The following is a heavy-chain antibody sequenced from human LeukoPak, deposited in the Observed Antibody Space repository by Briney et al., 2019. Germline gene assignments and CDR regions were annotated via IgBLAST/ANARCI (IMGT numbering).Heavy chain of an antibody. CDR2: ISYDGSNK. V-gene: IGHV3-30*03. CDR3: ARGNGLTDPFDY. Sequence: GGSLRLSCAASGFTFSSYGMHWVRQAPGKGLEWVAVISYDGSNKYYADSVKGRFTISRDNSKNTLYLQMNSLRAEDTAVNYCARGNGLTDPFDYWGQGTLVTVSS. D-gene: IGHD5-24*01. J-gene: IGHJ4*02. CDR1: GFTFSSYG.